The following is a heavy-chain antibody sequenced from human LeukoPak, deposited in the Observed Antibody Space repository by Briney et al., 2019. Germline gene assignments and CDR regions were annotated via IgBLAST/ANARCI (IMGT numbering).Heavy chain of an antibody. Sequence: GGSLRLSCAASGSTFSRYWMHWVRHAPGKGLVWVSRINGDGSTTSYADSVKGGFTISRDNAKNTLYLQMNSLRAEDTAVYYCATGNYYDSRGYYTFGHWGQGTLVTVSS. J-gene: IGHJ1*01. D-gene: IGHD3-22*01. V-gene: IGHV3-74*01. CDR3: ATGNYYDSRGYYTFGH. CDR1: GSTFSRYW. CDR2: INGDGSTT.